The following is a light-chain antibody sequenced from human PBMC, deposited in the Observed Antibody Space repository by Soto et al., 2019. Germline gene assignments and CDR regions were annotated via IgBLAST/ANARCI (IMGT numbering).Light chain of an antibody. J-gene: IGLJ1*01. CDR3: SSYAGSDNFV. CDR2: EVS. CDR1: SSDVGGYNY. Sequence: QSALTQPPSASGSPGQSVTISCTGTSSDVGGYNYVSWYQQHPGKAHKLMIYEVSQRPSGVPDRFSGSKSDNTASLTVSGLQAEDEADYYCSSYAGSDNFVFGTGTKLTVL. V-gene: IGLV2-8*01.